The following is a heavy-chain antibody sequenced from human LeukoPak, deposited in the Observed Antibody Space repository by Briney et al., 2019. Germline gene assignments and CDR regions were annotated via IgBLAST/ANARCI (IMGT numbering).Heavy chain of an antibody. V-gene: IGHV1-58*01. CDR2: IVVGSGNT. Sequence: ASVKVSCKASGFTFISSAVQWARQARGQRLEWIGWIVVGSGNTNYAQKFQGRVTITRDMSTSTAYMELSSLRSEDTAVYYCAALPGYDSSGYYPYWGQGTLVTVSS. CDR3: AALPGYDSSGYYPY. CDR1: GFTFISSA. D-gene: IGHD3-22*01. J-gene: IGHJ4*02.